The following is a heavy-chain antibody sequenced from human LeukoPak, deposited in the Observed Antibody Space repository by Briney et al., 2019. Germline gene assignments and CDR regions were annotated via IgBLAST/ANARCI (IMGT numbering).Heavy chain of an antibody. CDR2: IYSGGST. CDR1: GFTFSSYW. V-gene: IGHV3-53*01. CDR3: ARLSGWYPSYYFDY. D-gene: IGHD6-19*01. J-gene: IGHJ4*02. Sequence: HPGGSLRLSCAASGFTFSSYWMYWVRQAPGKGLEWVSVIYSGGSTYYADSVKGRFTISRDNSKNTLYLQMNSLRAEDTAVYYCARLSGWYPSYYFDYWGQGTLVTVSS.